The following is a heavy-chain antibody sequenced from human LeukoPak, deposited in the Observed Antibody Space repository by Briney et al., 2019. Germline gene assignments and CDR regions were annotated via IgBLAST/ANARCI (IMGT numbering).Heavy chain of an antibody. J-gene: IGHJ4*02. CDR2: LIPIFGTA. Sequence: ASVTVSCKAPAGTFSSYAISWVRQAPGQGLDWMGRLIPIFGTANYAQKFQGRVTITTNESTSTAYMELSSLRSEDTAVYYCARAVYNSSGYYFDYWGQGTLVTVSS. V-gene: IGHV1-69*05. CDR3: ARAVYNSSGYYFDY. D-gene: IGHD3-22*01. CDR1: AGTFSSYA.